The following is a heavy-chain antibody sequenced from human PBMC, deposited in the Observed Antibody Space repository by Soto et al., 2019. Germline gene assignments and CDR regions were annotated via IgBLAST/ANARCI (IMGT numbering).Heavy chain of an antibody. J-gene: IGHJ4*02. V-gene: IGHV3-48*03. D-gene: IGHD3-9*01. CDR3: ASLGYDILTGYLYYFDY. CDR1: GFTFSSYE. CDR2: ISSSGSTI. Sequence: GSLRLSCAASGFTFSSYEMNWVRQAPGKGLEWVSYISSSGSTIYYADSVKGRFTISRDNAKNSLYLQMNSLRAEDTAVYYCASLGYDILTGYLYYFDYWRQGTLVTVSS.